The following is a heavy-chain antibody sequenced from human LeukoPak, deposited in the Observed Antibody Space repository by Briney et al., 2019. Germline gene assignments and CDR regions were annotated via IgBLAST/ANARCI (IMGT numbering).Heavy chain of an antibody. D-gene: IGHD6-19*01. CDR3: AKGRIEGSSGWSWYFDP. V-gene: IGHV3-23*01. J-gene: IGHJ2*01. CDR2: ISGSGGST. CDR1: GFTFSSYA. Sequence: GSLRLSCAASGFTFSSYAMSWVRQAPGKGLEWVSAISGSGGSTYYADSVKGRFTISRDNSKNTLYLQMNSLRAEDTAVYYCAKGRIEGSSGWSWYFDPCGRGTLVTVSS.